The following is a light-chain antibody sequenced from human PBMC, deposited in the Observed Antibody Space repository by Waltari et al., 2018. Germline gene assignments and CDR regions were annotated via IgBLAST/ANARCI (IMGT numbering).Light chain of an antibody. J-gene: IGKJ5*01. Sequence: SGRASQSISSYLAWYQQKPGQAPKLLIYDASNRATGIPARFSGSGSWTDFTLTITSLEPEDFAVYYCQQRSSLPITFGQGTRLDIK. CDR3: QQRSSLPIT. V-gene: IGKV3-11*01. CDR1: QSISSY. CDR2: DAS.